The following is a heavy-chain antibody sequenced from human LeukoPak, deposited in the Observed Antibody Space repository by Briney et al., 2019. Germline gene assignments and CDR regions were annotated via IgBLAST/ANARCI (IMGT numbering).Heavy chain of an antibody. V-gene: IGHV3-49*03. CDR1: GFTFGDYA. J-gene: IGHJ5*02. Sequence: GGSLRLSCTASGFTFGDYAMSWFRQAPGKGLEWVGFIRSKAYGGTTEYAASVKGRFAISRDDSKSIAYLQMNSLKTEDTAVYYCTRDCGRLIAAASMCWLDPWGQGTLVTVSS. CDR3: TRDCGRLIAAASMCWLDP. CDR2: IRSKAYGGTT. D-gene: IGHD6-13*01.